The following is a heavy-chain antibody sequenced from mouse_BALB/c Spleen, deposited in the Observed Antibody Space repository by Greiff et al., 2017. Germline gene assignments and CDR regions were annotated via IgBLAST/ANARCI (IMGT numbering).Heavy chain of an antibody. CDR1: GFAFSSYD. CDR2: ISSGGGST. V-gene: IGHV5-12-1*01. Sequence: EVKLVESGGGLVKPGGSLKLSCAASGFAFSSYDMSWVRQTPEKRLEWVAYISSGGGSTYYPDTVKGRFTISRDNAKNTLYLQMSSLKSEDTAMYYCARHGSWFAYWGQGTLVTVSA. J-gene: IGHJ3*01. CDR3: ARHGSWFAY.